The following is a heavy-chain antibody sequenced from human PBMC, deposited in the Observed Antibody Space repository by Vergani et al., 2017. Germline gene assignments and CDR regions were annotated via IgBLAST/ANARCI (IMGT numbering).Heavy chain of an antibody. D-gene: IGHD3-16*01. J-gene: IGHJ2*01. CDR3: ARGRLYTGAQYFDL. V-gene: IGHV4-34*01. Sequence: QVQLQQWGAGLLKPSETLSLTCAVYGGSFSGYYWSWIRQPPGKGLEWIGEINHSGSTNYNPSLKSRVTISVDTSKNQFPLKLSSVTAADPAVYYCARGRLYTGAQYFDLWGRGTLVTVSS. CDR1: GGSFSGYY. CDR2: INHSGST.